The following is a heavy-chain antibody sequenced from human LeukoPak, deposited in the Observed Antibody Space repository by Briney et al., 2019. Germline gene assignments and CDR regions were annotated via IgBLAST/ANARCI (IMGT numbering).Heavy chain of an antibody. J-gene: IGHJ4*02. V-gene: IGHV4-34*01. CDR1: GGSFSGYY. D-gene: IGHD6-13*01. CDR3: ATIKDPNSSSWFDY. CDR2: INHSGST. Sequence: SETLSLTCAVYGGSFSGYYWSWIRQPPGKGLEWIGEINHSGSTNYNPSLKSRVTISVDTSKNQFSLKLSSVTAADTAVYYCATIKDPNSSSWFDYWGQGTLVTVSS.